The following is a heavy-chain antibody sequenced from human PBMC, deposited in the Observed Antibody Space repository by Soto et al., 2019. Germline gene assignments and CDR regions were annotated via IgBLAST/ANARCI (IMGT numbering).Heavy chain of an antibody. Sequence: QVQLVQSGAEVKKPGSSVKVSCKASGGTFSSYAISWVRQAPGQGLEWMGGIIPIFGTANYAQKFQGRVTITADESTITAYMELSSLRSEDTAVYYCARDLDYYDSSGYRGGGFDYWGQGTLVTVSS. CDR2: IIPIFGTA. V-gene: IGHV1-69*01. CDR3: ARDLDYYDSSGYRGGGFDY. D-gene: IGHD3-22*01. CDR1: GGTFSSYA. J-gene: IGHJ4*02.